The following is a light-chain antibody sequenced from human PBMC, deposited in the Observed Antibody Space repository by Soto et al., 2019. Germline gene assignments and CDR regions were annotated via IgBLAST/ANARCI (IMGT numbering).Light chain of an antibody. CDR2: GAS. CDR1: QSVTNSF. J-gene: IGKJ1*01. Sequence: EIVLTQSPGTLSLSPGERATLSCRASQSVTNSFVAGYQQKPGQAPRLLISGASSRATGIADRFSGSGSGTDFTLTISRLEPEDFAVYYCQQYGDSPPWTFGQGTNVEIK. V-gene: IGKV3-20*01. CDR3: QQYGDSPPWT.